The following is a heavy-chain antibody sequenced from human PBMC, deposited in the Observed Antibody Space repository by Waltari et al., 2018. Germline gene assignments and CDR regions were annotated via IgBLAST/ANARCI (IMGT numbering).Heavy chain of an antibody. D-gene: IGHD5-12*01. V-gene: IGHV5-51*01. CDR1: GYTFSSHW. CDR2: IHPGGSDI. CDR3: ARRGYSGYDYSGFDF. Sequence: EVQLVQSGAEVKKPGESLKISCKASGYTFSSHWIGWVRQVPGKGLEWMGIIHPGGSDIRYGPSFQGQVTISADKSNTAYLQWRSLEASDTAIYYCARRGYSGYDYSGFDFWGRGTLVTVSS. J-gene: IGHJ4*02.